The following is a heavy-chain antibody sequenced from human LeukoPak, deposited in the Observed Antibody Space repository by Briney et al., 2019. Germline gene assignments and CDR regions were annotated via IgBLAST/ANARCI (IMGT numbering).Heavy chain of an antibody. CDR1: GYSITSPNY. J-gene: IGHJ3*02. V-gene: IGHV4-38-2*02. D-gene: IGHD6-6*01. CDR2: IYHSGST. Sequence: SETLSLTCTVSGYSITSPNYWGWIRQPPGKGLEWIDSIYHSGSTYYNSSLKSRVTISVDTSKNQFSLKLSSVTAADTAVYYCARVSSSDAFDIWGRGTMVTVSS. CDR3: ARVSSSDAFDI.